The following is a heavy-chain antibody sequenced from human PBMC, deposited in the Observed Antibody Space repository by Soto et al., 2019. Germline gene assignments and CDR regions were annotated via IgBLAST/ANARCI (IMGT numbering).Heavy chain of an antibody. CDR1: GYTFSNYG. CDR3: ARGLHPNYGSGSYPYFDY. CDR2: ISPYNGNT. D-gene: IGHD3-10*01. J-gene: IGHJ4*02. Sequence: ASVKVSCKASGYTFSNYGITWVRQAPGQGLEWMGWISPYNGNTNQAQKLQGRLTMTTDTSTRTAYMELRSLTSDDTAVYYCARGLHPNYGSGSYPYFDYWGQGTLVTVSS. V-gene: IGHV1-18*01.